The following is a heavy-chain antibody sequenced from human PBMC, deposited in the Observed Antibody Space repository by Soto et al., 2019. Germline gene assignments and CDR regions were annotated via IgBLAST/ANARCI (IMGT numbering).Heavy chain of an antibody. V-gene: IGHV1-69*13. D-gene: IGHD5-18*01. J-gene: IGHJ4*02. CDR3: ARIPRYSFPTSDDLDS. CDR1: GGTFYTYT. CDR2: ITPIYPTT. Sequence: ASVKVSCKASGGTFYTYTFSWVRQAPGQGLEWMGGITPIYPTTNYAEKFQGRLTVTADGSTNTAYMELNSLTSEDTAVYYCARIPRYSFPTSDDLDSWGQGTLVTVS.